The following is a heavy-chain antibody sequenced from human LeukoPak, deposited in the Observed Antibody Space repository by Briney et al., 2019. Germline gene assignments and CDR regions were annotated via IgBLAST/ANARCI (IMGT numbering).Heavy chain of an antibody. D-gene: IGHD4-11*01. CDR1: GGSISSYY. CDR2: IYYSGST. CDR3: AIVTTTVTPDAFDI. Sequence: SETLSLTCTVSGGSISSYYWSWIRQPPGKGLEWIGYIYYSGSTNYNPSLKSRVTISVDTSKNQFSLKLSSVTAADTAVYYCAIVTTTVTPDAFDIWGQGTMVTVSS. J-gene: IGHJ3*02. V-gene: IGHV4-59*01.